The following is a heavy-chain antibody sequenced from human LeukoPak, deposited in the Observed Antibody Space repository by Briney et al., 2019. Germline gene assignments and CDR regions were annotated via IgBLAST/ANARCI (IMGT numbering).Heavy chain of an antibody. J-gene: IGHJ4*02. CDR2: ISGSGGNV. CDR3: ARDSYGSGSYYHNSFDY. V-gene: IGHV3-21*01. Sequence: PGGTLRLSCAASGFTFSSYGMSWVRQAPGKGLEWVSSISGSGGNVYYAGSVRGRFTISRDNAKNSLYLQMNSLRAEDTAVYYCARDSYGSGSYYHNSFDYWGQGTLVTVSS. D-gene: IGHD3-10*01. CDR1: GFTFSSYG.